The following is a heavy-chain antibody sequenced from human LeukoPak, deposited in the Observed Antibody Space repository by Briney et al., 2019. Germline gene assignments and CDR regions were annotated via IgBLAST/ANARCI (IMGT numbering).Heavy chain of an antibody. V-gene: IGHV3-21*01. CDR2: IHYDTAHI. CDR3: ARAPSRSPPVGHYDY. J-gene: IGHJ4*02. D-gene: IGHD1-26*01. Sequence: GRSLRLSSAATGFTFSNSPMNSFPHTPRKRLVWLSSIHYDTAHIYDAASVKGRFAGSRDNGRTYVYLQMHSLRVQDTAVYYCARAPSRSPPVGHYDYWGQGTLVAASS. CDR1: GFTFSNSP.